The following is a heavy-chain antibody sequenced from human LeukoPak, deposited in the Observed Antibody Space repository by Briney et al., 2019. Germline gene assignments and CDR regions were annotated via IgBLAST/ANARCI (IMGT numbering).Heavy chain of an antibody. V-gene: IGHV1-2*02. J-gene: IGHJ5*02. CDR1: GYTFTGYY. CDR2: INPNSGGT. D-gene: IGHD4-23*01. CDR3: ARGFYGGNLYNWFDP. Sequence: ASVKVSCKASGYTFTGYYMHWVRQAPGQGLEWMGWINPNSGGTNYAQKFQGRVTMTRDTSISTAYMELSRLRSDDTAVYYCARGFYGGNLYNWFDPWGQGTLVTVSS.